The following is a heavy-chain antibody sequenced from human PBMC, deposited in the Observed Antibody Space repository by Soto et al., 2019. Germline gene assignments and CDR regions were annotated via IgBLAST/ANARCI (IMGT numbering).Heavy chain of an antibody. Sequence: QVQLQESGPGLVKPSETLSLTCTVSGGSISSYYWSWIRQPPGKGLEWIGYIYYSGSTNYNPSLKSRVTISVDTSKNQFSLKLSSVTAADTAVYYCARLDLTLGAAFDYWGQGTLVTVSS. J-gene: IGHJ4*02. CDR1: GGSISSYY. CDR2: IYYSGST. D-gene: IGHD3-16*01. V-gene: IGHV4-59*08. CDR3: ARLDLTLGAAFDY.